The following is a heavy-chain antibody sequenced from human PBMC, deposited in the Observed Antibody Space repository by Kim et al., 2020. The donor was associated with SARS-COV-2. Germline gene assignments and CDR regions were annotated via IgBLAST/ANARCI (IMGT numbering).Heavy chain of an antibody. CDR2: IFYSGST. J-gene: IGHJ4*02. CDR3: GRLAPWHYDSSGYFFDY. CDR1: GGSVSSGSYY. V-gene: IGHV4-61*01. Sequence: SETLSLTCTVSGGSVSSGSYYWSWIRQPPGKGLEWIGYIFYSGSTYYNPSLKSRVTISLDTSKNQFSLKLRSMTAADTAVYYCGRLAPWHYDSSGYFFDYWGQGSLVTVSS. D-gene: IGHD3-22*01.